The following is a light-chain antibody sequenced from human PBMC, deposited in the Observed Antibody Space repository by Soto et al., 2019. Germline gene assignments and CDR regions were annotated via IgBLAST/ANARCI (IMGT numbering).Light chain of an antibody. V-gene: IGKV1D-12*01. CDR2: AAS. Sequence: DIQMTQSPSSVSASVGDRVTITCRASQGISSWLGWYQQKPGKAPKLLIYAASSLQSGVPSRFSGSGSGTHFPLTISLLQPEEFATYYCQQANSFPFTFGGGTKVEIK. CDR1: QGISSW. J-gene: IGKJ4*01. CDR3: QQANSFPFT.